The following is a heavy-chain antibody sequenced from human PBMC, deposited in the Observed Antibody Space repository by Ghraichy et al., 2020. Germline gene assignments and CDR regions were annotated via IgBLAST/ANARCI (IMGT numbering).Heavy chain of an antibody. Sequence: SETLSLTCAVYGGSFSGYYWSWIRQPPGKGLEWIGEINHSGSTNYNPSLKSRVTISVDTSKNQFSLKLSSVTAADTAVYYCARGGSGYYYVRYWFDPWGQGTLVTVSS. J-gene: IGHJ5*02. CDR1: GGSFSGYY. CDR3: ARGGSGYYYVRYWFDP. D-gene: IGHD3-22*01. CDR2: INHSGST. V-gene: IGHV4-34*01.